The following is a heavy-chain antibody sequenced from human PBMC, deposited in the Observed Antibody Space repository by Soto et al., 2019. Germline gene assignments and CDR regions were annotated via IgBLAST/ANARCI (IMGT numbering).Heavy chain of an antibody. Sequence: GGSMRLSCAASGFNFSSYAMSWVRKDTGKGLEWVSAISGSGGSTYYADSVKGRFTISRDNSKNTLYLQMNSLRAEDTAVYYCAKDRRAAAVDNWFDPWGQGTLVTVSS. CDR1: GFNFSSYA. V-gene: IGHV3-23*01. D-gene: IGHD6-13*01. CDR2: ISGSGGST. J-gene: IGHJ5*02. CDR3: AKDRRAAAVDNWFDP.